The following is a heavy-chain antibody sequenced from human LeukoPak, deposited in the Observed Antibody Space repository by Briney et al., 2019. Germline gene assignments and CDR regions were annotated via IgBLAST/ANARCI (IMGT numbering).Heavy chain of an antibody. CDR3: SRQYSSSYYSDY. Sequence: KTSETLSLTCTVSGGSISSYYWSWIRQPPGKGLEWIGYIYYSGSTNYNPSLKSRVTISVDTSKNQFSLKLSSVTAADTAMYYCSRQYSSSYYSDYWGQGTLVTVSS. V-gene: IGHV4-59*08. J-gene: IGHJ4*02. CDR1: GGSISSYY. CDR2: IYYSGST. D-gene: IGHD6-13*01.